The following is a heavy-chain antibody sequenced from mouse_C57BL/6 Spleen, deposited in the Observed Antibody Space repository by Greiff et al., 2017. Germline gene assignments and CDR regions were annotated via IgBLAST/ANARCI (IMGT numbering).Heavy chain of an antibody. CDR2: IYPGNSDT. CDR1: GYTFTSYW. D-gene: IGHD1-1*01. Sequence: VQLQQSGTVLARPGASVKMSCKTSGYTFTSYWMHWVKQRPGQGLEWIGAIYPGNSDTSYNQKFKGKAKLTAVTSASTAYMELSSLTNEDSAVYYCTRLITTVVADWYFDVWGTGTTVTVSS. CDR3: TRLITTVVADWYFDV. V-gene: IGHV1-5*01. J-gene: IGHJ1*03.